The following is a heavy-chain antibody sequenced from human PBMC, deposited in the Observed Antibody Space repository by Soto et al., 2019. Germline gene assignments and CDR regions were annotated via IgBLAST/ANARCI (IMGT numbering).Heavy chain of an antibody. Sequence: ASVKVSCKASGGTFSSYAISWVRQAPGQGLEWMGGIIPIFGTANYAQKFQGRVTITADESTSTAYMELSSLRSEDTAVYYCASYDHGYSSSPVGYFDYWGQGTLVTVSS. CDR3: ASYDHGYSSSPVGYFDY. D-gene: IGHD6-6*01. J-gene: IGHJ4*02. V-gene: IGHV1-69*13. CDR2: IIPIFGTA. CDR1: GGTFSSYA.